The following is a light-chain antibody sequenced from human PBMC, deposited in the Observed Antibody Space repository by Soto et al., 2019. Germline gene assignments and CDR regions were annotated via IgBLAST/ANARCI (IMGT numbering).Light chain of an antibody. CDR2: RNN. Sequence: QSVLTQPPSASGTPGQRVTISCSGSSSNIGSNYVFWYQHLPGTAPKLLIYRNNQRPSGVPDRFSGSKSGTSASLAISGLRSEDETDYYCAAWDDSLSGVVFGGGTQVTVL. J-gene: IGLJ2*01. CDR1: SSNIGSNY. CDR3: AAWDDSLSGVV. V-gene: IGLV1-47*01.